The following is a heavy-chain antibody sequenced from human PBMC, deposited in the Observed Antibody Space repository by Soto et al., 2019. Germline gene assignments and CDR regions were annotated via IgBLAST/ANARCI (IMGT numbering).Heavy chain of an antibody. Sequence: GASVKVSCKASGYTFSGYYMHWVRQAPGQGLEWMGWINPKSGGTKYVQKFQGRVTMTRDTSSNTVYMDLSRLTSDDTAVYYCAREWTGYSAFDIWGQGTMVTVSS. J-gene: IGHJ3*02. V-gene: IGHV1-2*02. CDR3: AREWTGYSAFDI. CDR1: GYTFSGYY. D-gene: IGHD3-9*01. CDR2: INPKSGGT.